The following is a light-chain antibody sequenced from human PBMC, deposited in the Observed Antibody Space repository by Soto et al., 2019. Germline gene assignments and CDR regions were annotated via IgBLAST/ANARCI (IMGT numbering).Light chain of an antibody. V-gene: IGKV3-15*01. Sequence: EIVLIQSPATLSLSPGERATLSCRASQSVGSYLAWYQHKPGQAPRLLMYGASTRATGMPARFSGSGSGTEFTLTINSLQSEDFAVYYCQQYNNWPRTFGQGTKVDI. CDR1: QSVGSY. J-gene: IGKJ1*01. CDR3: QQYNNWPRT. CDR2: GAS.